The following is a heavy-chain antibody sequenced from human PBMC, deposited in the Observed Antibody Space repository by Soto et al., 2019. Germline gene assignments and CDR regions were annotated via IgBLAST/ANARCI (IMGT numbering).Heavy chain of an antibody. CDR1: DVPINGYY. J-gene: IGHJ5*02. CDR2: INHTGGT. V-gene: IGHV4-34*01. CDR3: ATRITVFGLLIPPFDP. D-gene: IGHD3-3*01. Sequence: PSEMLSLTCAVYDVPINGYYENWLRTPPGKGLEWIGEINHTGGTHYNPSLKSRVTMSVDTSKNQFSLRLSSVTAADTAIYYCATRITVFGLLIPPFDPWGQGTRVTVSS.